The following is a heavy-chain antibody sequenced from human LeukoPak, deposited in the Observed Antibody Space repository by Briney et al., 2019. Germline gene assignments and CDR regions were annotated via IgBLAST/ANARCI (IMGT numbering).Heavy chain of an antibody. Sequence: GGSLRLSCAASGFTFNHFAMHWVHQAPGKGLEWVAVISYDGSNKYYADSVKGRFTISRDNSKNTLYLQMNSLRAEDTAVYYCAKELRSGWYYFDYWGQGTLVTVSS. CDR1: GFTFNHFA. D-gene: IGHD6-19*01. V-gene: IGHV3-30*04. J-gene: IGHJ4*02. CDR2: ISYDGSNK. CDR3: AKELRSGWYYFDY.